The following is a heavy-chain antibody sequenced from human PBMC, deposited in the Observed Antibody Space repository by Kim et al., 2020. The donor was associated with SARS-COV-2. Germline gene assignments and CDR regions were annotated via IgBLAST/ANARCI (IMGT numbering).Heavy chain of an antibody. Sequence: ASVKVSCKASGYTFTGYYMHWVRQAPGQGLEWMGWINPNSGGTNYAQKFQGRVTMTRDTSISTAYMELSRLRSDDTAVYYCARSIVDGYNWHIDYWGQGTLVTVSS. D-gene: IGHD5-12*01. CDR3: ARSIVDGYNWHIDY. V-gene: IGHV1-2*02. J-gene: IGHJ4*02. CDR1: GYTFTGYY. CDR2: INPNSGGT.